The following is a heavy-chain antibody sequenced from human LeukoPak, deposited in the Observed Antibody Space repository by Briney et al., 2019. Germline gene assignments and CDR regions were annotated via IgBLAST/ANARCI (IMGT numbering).Heavy chain of an antibody. Sequence: GGSLRLSCVASGFTFSSYAMHWVRQAPGKGLEWVAVISYDGSNKYYADSVKGRFTISRDNSKNTLYLQMNSLRAEDTAVYYCAREVRDYYGSGSYRLDYWGQGTLVTVSS. D-gene: IGHD3-10*01. CDR1: GFTFSSYA. CDR2: ISYDGSNK. CDR3: AREVRDYYGSGSYRLDY. V-gene: IGHV3-30-3*01. J-gene: IGHJ4*02.